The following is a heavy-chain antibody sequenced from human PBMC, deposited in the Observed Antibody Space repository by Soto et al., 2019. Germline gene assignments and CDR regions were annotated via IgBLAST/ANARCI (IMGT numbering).Heavy chain of an antibody. J-gene: IGHJ5*02. D-gene: IGHD2-15*01. CDR3: AGGYSGYDFGCSGGSCYSPWFDP. CDR2: IYHSGST. Sequence: KASETLSLTCAVSGGSISSGGYSWSWIRQPPGKGLEWIGYIYHSGSTYYNPSLKSRVTISVDRSKNQFSLKLSSVTAADTAVYYCAGGYSGYDFGCSGGSCYSPWFDPWGQGTLVTVSS. V-gene: IGHV4-30-2*01. CDR1: GGSISSGGYS.